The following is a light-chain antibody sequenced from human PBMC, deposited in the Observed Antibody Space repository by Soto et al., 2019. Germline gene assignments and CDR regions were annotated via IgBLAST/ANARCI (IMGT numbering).Light chain of an antibody. J-gene: IGKJ5*01. CDR3: QQYGSSPIT. CDR1: QSVTSSY. CDR2: GAS. V-gene: IGKV3-20*01. Sequence: EIVLTQSPGTLSLSPGERATLSCWASQSVTSSYLAWYQQKPGQAPRPLIYGASSRATGIPDRFSGSGSGTDFTLTINRLEPEDFAVYYCQQYGSSPITFGQGTRLDIK.